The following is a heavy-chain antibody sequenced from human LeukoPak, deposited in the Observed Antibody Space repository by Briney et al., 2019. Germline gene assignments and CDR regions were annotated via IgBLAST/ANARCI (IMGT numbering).Heavy chain of an antibody. D-gene: IGHD5-18*01. CDR3: ARIGYSSVSFYFDY. CDR1: GFIFSDYS. J-gene: IGHJ4*02. CDR2: ISSSSDYI. Sequence: PGGSLRLSCSASGFIFSDYSMNWVRQAPGMGLEWVSSISSSSDYIYYADSVKGRFTISRDNAKNSLYLQMDSLRAEDTAVYYCARIGYSSVSFYFDYWGQGTLVTVSS. V-gene: IGHV3-21*01.